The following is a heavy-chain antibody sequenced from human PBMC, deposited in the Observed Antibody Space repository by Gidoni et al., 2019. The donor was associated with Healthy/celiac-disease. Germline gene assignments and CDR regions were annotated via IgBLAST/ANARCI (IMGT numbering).Heavy chain of an antibody. J-gene: IGHJ4*02. Sequence: QVQLVESGGGVVQPGRSLRLSCAASGFTFSSYAMHWVRQAPGQGLEWVAVISYDGSNKYYADSVKGRFTISRDNSKNTLYLQMNSLRAEDTAVYYCARGVDSSSWYGYYFDYWGQGTLVTVSS. CDR2: ISYDGSNK. V-gene: IGHV3-30*04. CDR1: GFTFSSYA. D-gene: IGHD6-13*01. CDR3: ARGVDSSSWYGYYFDY.